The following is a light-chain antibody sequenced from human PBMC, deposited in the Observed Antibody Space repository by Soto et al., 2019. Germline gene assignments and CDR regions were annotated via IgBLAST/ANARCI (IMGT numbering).Light chain of an antibody. CDR3: SSYTSSSTLGV. V-gene: IGLV2-14*01. J-gene: IGLJ1*01. CDR2: EVS. CDR1: SSDVGGYNY. Sequence: QSALTQFASVSGSPGQSITISCTGTSSDVGGYNYVSWYQQHPGKAPKLMIFEVSNRPSGVSSHFSGSKSGNTASLTISGLQAEDEADYYCSSYTSSSTLGVFGTGTKLTVL.